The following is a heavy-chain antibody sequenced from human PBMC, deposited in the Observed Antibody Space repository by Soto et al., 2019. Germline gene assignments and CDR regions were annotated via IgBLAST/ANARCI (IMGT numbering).Heavy chain of an antibody. V-gene: IGHV1-3*01. CDR3: ARRGSREDTDMGNDAFDI. J-gene: IGHJ3*02. Sequence: QVQHVQSGAEVKKPGASVKVSCKASAYTFTHYSMHWVRQAPGQRLEWMGSINAGNGNTKYSQKFQGRVTMTSDTSASTAYMVLSSLRSEDTAVYYCARRGSREDTDMGNDAFDIWGQGTMVTVSS. CDR2: INAGNGNT. CDR1: AYTFTHYS. D-gene: IGHD5-18*01.